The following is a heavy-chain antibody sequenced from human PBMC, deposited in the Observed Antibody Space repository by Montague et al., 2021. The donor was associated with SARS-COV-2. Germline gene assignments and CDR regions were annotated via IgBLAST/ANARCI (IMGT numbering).Heavy chain of an antibody. D-gene: IGHD4-23*01. V-gene: IGHV4-39*07. Sequence: SETLSLTCNVSGDSPIRSKYQWGWIRQPPGKGLEWIGNIHYSGGTFSNPSLKSRIAISLDMTKNQVSLKMTSVTAADTARYYCVRDSALRRGLRQPPGGYWGQGVLVIVS. CDR2: IHYSGGT. J-gene: IGHJ4*02. CDR1: GDSPIRSKYQ. CDR3: VRDSALRRGLRQPPGGY.